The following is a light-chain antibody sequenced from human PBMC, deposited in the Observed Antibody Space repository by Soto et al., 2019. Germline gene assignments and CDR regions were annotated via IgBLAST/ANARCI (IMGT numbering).Light chain of an antibody. CDR2: AAS. J-gene: IGKJ1*01. V-gene: IGKV3-15*01. Sequence: IVVTQSPATLSVSPGERATLSCRASQSLSFNLAWYQQKPGQAPRLLIYAASTRATGIPARFSGSGSGTEFTLAISSLQSEDFAVYYCQQYYRWPQTFGQGTKVDNK. CDR1: QSLSFN. CDR3: QQYYRWPQT.